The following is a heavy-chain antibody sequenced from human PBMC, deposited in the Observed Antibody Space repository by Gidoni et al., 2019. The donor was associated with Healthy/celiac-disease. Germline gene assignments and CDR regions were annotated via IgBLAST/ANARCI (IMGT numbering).Heavy chain of an antibody. V-gene: IGHV4-34*01. D-gene: IGHD3-3*01. CDR3: ARGRPLRITIFGVVRNYMDV. J-gene: IGHJ6*03. CDR2: INHSGST. Sequence: QVQLQQWGAGLLKPSETLSLTCAVYGGSCSGYYWSWIRQPPGKGLEWIGEINHSGSTTYNPSLKSRVTISVDTSKNQFSLKLSSVTAADTAVYYCARGRPLRITIFGVVRNYMDVWGKGTTVTVSS. CDR1: GGSCSGYY.